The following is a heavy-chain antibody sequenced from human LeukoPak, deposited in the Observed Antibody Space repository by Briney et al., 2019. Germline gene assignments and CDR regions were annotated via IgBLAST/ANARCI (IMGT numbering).Heavy chain of an antibody. V-gene: IGHV4-39*06. CDR2: GFLRGCS. Sequence: SETLSLSCTVSGDSLSSSNYYWGWIRQPPGRGLDGIGSGFLRGCSYSNPSLNTRATMYVHTSKNQVALELTSVTAAGTARYFLAREGRYGAIFDHWGEGIRVTVFS. J-gene: IGHJ5*02. CDR3: AREGRYGAIFDH. D-gene: IGHD3-9*01. CDR1: GDSLSSSNYY.